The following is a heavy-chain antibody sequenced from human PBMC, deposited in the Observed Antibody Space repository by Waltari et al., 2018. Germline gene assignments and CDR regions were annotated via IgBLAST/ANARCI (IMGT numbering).Heavy chain of an antibody. D-gene: IGHD6-6*01. V-gene: IGHV5-51*01. CDR3: ARHSSIAGVDAFDI. CDR1: GSRVTSYC. J-gene: IGHJ3*02. CDR2: LSPCDSDT. Sequence: EVQLVQFGAEVKKPGESLKISSKGSGSRVTSYCLRWVRQWPGKGLEWMGVLSPCDSDTRYSPSCQGQVTISDDKSSSTAYLQWSSLKASDTAMYYCARHSSIAGVDAFDIWCQGTMVTVSS.